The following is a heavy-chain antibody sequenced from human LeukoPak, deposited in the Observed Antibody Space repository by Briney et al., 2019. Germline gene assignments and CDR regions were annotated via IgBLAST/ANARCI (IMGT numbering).Heavy chain of an antibody. CDR1: GYTLTELS. D-gene: IGHD5-24*01. V-gene: IGHV1-24*01. CDR3: ATVPSPIEMATISWSYFDY. Sequence: ASVKVSCKVSGYTLTELSMHWVRQAPGKGLEWMGGFDPEDGETIYAQKFQGRVTMTEDTSTDTAYMELSSLRSEDTAVYYCATVPSPIEMATISWSYFDYWGQGTLVTVSS. J-gene: IGHJ4*02. CDR2: FDPEDGET.